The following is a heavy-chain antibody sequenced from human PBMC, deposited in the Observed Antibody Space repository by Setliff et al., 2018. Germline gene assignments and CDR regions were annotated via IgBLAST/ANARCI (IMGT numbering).Heavy chain of an antibody. CDR3: ASRTTGPGGWFDF. Sequence: PSETLSLTCTVSGGSIINNNYYWGWIRQPPGKGLEWIGTIYYSGTTYYNPSLKSRVTISMDTSKNQFSLNLNSVTAADTAVYYCASRTTGPGGWFDFWGQGSLVTVS. V-gene: IGHV4-39*01. J-gene: IGHJ5*01. CDR2: IYYSGTT. CDR1: GGSIINNNYY. D-gene: IGHD1-1*01.